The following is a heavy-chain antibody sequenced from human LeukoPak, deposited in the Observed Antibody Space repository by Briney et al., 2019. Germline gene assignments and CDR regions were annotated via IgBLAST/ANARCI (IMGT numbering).Heavy chain of an antibody. J-gene: IGHJ4*02. Sequence: SVKVSCKASGGTFSSYAISWVRQAPGQGLEWMGRIIPIFGIANYAQKFQGRVTITADKSTSTAYMELRSLRSDDTAVYYCARDRYYDILTGWDYWGQGTLVTVSS. D-gene: IGHD3-9*01. CDR1: GGTFSSYA. V-gene: IGHV1-69*04. CDR3: ARDRYYDILTGWDY. CDR2: IIPIFGIA.